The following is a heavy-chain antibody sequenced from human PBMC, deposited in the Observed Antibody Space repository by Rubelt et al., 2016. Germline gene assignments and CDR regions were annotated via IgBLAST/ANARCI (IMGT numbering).Heavy chain of an antibody. CDR1: GFTFNSYS. CDR2: ITSHSRTI. Sequence: EVQLVESGGGLVQPGGSLRLSCAASGFTFNSYSMNWVSQAPGKGLEWVSHITSHSRTIYYADFVKGRFTISSDNAKNTLYQQRNSLRAEDTAVYYCARDGRGGYDLDVWGQGTTVTVSS. V-gene: IGHV3-48*04. CDR3: ARDGRGGYDLDV. J-gene: IGHJ6*02. D-gene: IGHD3-10*01.